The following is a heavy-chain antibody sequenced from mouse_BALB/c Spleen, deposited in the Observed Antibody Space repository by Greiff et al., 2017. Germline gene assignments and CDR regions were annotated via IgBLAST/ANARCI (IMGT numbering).Heavy chain of an antibody. CDR1: GFTFSSYA. CDR2: ISSGGSYT. J-gene: IGHJ2*01. Sequence: EVKLVESGGGLVKPGGSLKLSCAASGFTFSSYAMSWVRQTPGKRLEWVATISSGGSYTYYPDSVKGRFTISRDNAKNTLYLQMSSLRSEDTAMYYCARQNDYGSCSFDYWGQGTTLTVSS. D-gene: IGHD1-1*01. V-gene: IGHV5-9-3*01. CDR3: ARQNDYGSCSFDY.